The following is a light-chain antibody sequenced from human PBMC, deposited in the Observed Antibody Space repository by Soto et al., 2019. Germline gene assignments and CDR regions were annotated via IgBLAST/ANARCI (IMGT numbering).Light chain of an antibody. CDR3: QQGYSSPAT. J-gene: IGKJ5*01. V-gene: IGKV1-39*01. CDR2: GAS. Sequence: DIQMTQSPSVLSASVGDGVTITCRASQSIGKHLNWYQQKPGKAPKFLIYGASTLQSGVPSRFTGSGSGTDCTLTVNSLQAEDFATYYCQQGYSSPATLGQGTRLEIK. CDR1: QSIGKH.